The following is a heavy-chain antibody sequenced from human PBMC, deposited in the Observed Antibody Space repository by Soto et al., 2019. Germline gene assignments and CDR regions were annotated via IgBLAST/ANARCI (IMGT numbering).Heavy chain of an antibody. CDR3: ARDRCATTTCGLDV. V-gene: IGHV3-48*01. Sequence: EVQLVESGGGSIQPGGSLTLSCAASGSTYSDSGMSWVRQAPGKGLEWVSFIASDYTTINYADSVRGRFTISRDNAQKSLYMQLDRLRAVDAAVYYCARDRCATTTCGLDVWGQGTTVTVSS. D-gene: IGHD1-26*01. J-gene: IGHJ6*02. CDR2: IASDYTTI. CDR1: GSTYSDSG.